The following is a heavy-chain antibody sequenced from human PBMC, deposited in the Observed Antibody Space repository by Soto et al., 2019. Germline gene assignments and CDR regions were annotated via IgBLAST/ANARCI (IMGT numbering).Heavy chain of an antibody. V-gene: IGHV4-59*01. CDR3: ARVNVNSARYHFYYMDV. J-gene: IGHJ6*03. CDR2: IYGSGNT. Sequence: SETLSLTCSVSDASMTSYYWTWIRQPPGRGLECIGYIYGSGNTNYNPSLESRVTMSLDTSKNRFSLKLSAVTAADTAVYYCARVNVNSARYHFYYMDVWGKGTSVTVS. D-gene: IGHD1-1*01. CDR1: DASMTSYY.